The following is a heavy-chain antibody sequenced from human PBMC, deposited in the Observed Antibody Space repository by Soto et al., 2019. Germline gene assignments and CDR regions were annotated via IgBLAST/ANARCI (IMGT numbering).Heavy chain of an antibody. CDR2: IKRKAHGETA. CDR3: TTGVDGYNPFDY. V-gene: IGHV3-15*07. Sequence: EAQLVESGGGLVEPGGSLRVSCAASGFSFSDAWMLWVRQAPGKGLEWVGRIKRKAHGETADYAATVKGRFTISRDDSKNTVYLQMNSLKIEDPALYYCTTGVDGYNPFDYWGQGTLVTVSS. D-gene: IGHD5-12*01. J-gene: IGHJ4*02. CDR1: GFSFSDAW.